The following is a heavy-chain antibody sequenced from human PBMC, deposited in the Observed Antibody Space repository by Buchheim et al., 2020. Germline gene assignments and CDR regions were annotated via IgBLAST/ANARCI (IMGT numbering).Heavy chain of an antibody. CDR2: IDWDDDK. V-gene: IGHV2-70*15. J-gene: IGHJ4*02. D-gene: IGHD1-26*01. CDR3: ARSYTGNYYEFDY. CDR1: GFSLSASGVC. Sequence: QVTLRESGPALVKPTQTLTLTCTFSGFSLSASGVCVSWIRQPPGKALEWLARIDWDDDKHYSTSLKTRLTISKATSKNQVDLIMTSMDPVDTATYYCARSYTGNYYEFDYWGQGTL.